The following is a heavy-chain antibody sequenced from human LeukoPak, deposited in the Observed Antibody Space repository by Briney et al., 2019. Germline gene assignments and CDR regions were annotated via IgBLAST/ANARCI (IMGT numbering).Heavy chain of an antibody. CDR1: GFTFSDYY. CDR2: INGSSSDT. CDR3: ARDRHDILTGYYPAREDY. D-gene: IGHD3-9*01. V-gene: IGHV3-11*06. J-gene: IGHJ4*02. Sequence: GGSLRLSCAASGFTFSDYYMTWIRQAPGRGLEWISYINGSSSDTKYADSVKGRFTISRDNAKNSLYLQMNSLRAEDTAVYYCARDRHDILTGYYPAREDYWGQGTLVTVSS.